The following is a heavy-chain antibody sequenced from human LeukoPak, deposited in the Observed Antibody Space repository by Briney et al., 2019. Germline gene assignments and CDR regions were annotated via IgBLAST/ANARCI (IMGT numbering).Heavy chain of an antibody. CDR3: ARGGYCSSTSCYSDNWFDP. CDR1: GDSVSSNSAA. CDR2: TYXXSKWYN. Sequence: SQTLSLTCAISGDSVSSNSAAWSWIXQSPSXGLEWLGRTYXXSKWYNDYAVSVKSRITINPDTSKNQFSLQLNSVTPEDTAVYYCARGGYCSSTSCYSDNWFDPWGQGTLVTVSS. V-gene: IGHV6-1*01. D-gene: IGHD2-2*01. J-gene: IGHJ5*02.